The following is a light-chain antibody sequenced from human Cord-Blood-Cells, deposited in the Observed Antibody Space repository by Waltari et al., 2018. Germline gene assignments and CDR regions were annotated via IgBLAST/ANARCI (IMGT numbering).Light chain of an antibody. CDR1: QSVSIN. V-gene: IGKV3-15*01. J-gene: IGKJ3*01. CDR3: QQYNNWPPFT. CDR2: GAS. Sequence: EIVMTQSPTTXXVYXGXXXXXXCRASQSVSINLAWYQQKPGQAPRLPIYGASTRATGIPARFSGSGSGTEFTLTISSLQSEDFAVYYCQQYNNWPPFTFGPGTKVDIK.